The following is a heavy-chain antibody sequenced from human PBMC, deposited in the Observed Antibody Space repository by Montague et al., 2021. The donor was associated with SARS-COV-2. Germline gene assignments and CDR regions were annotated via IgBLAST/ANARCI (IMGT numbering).Heavy chain of an antibody. V-gene: IGHV4-61*02. CDR1: IGSISSGSYY. Sequence: TLSLTCTVSIGSISSGSYYWSWIRQPAGKGLEWIGRIYTSGSTNYNPSLKSRVTISVDTSENQFSLKLSSVTAADTAVYYCARDGYSSGWNGLHWFDPWSQGTLVTVSS. D-gene: IGHD6-25*01. CDR2: IYTSGST. CDR3: ARDGYSSGWNGLHWFDP. J-gene: IGHJ5*02.